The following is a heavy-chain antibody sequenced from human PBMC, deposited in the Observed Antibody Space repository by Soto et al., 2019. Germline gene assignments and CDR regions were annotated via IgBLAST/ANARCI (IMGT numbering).Heavy chain of an antibody. V-gene: IGHV4-61*01. CDR3: AREEYFDSSGYARAFDI. D-gene: IGHD3-22*01. CDR2: IYYNGIT. J-gene: IGHJ3*02. Sequence: TSETLSLTCTVSGVSVSSGSYYWSWIRQPPGKGLEWIGYIYYNGITNYSPSLKSRVTISVDMSKNQFSLKLTSVTAADTAVYYCAREEYFDSSGYARAFDICGQGTVVTVSS. CDR1: GVSVSSGSYY.